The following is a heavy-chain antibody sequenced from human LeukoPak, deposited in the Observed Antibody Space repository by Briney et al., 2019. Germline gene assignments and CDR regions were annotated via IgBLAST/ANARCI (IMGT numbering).Heavy chain of an antibody. J-gene: IGHJ4*02. CDR3: ARGPAQDYYDSSGYYFDY. CDR1: GGSFSGYY. CDR2: INHSGST. V-gene: IGHV4-34*01. D-gene: IGHD3-22*01. Sequence: PSETLSLTCAVYGGSFSGYYWSWIRQPPGKGLEWMGEINHSGSTNYNPSLKSRVTISVDTSKNQFSLKLSSVTAADTAVYYCARGPAQDYYDSSGYYFDYWGQGTLVTVSS.